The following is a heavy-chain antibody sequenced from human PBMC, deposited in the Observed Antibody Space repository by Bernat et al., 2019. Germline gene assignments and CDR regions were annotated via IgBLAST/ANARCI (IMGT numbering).Heavy chain of an antibody. CDR3: ANMRVVPAAIPY. J-gene: IGHJ4*02. Sequence: EVQLVESGGGLVQSGGSLRLSCTAFDFTFGSYWMSWVRQAPGKGLEWVANIKQDGSEKYYVDSVKGRFTVSRDNAQNSLFLQMNSLRAEDTAVYYCANMRVVPAAIPYWGQGTLVTVSS. D-gene: IGHD2-2*01. CDR1: DFTFGSYW. V-gene: IGHV3-7*03. CDR2: IKQDGSEK.